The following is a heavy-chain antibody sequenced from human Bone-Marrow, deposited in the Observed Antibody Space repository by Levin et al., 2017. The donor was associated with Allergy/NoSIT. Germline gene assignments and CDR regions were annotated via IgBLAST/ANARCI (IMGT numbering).Heavy chain of an antibody. V-gene: IGHV1-69*13. CDR3: APLGYCSSISCYK. Sequence: GASVKVSCKASGGTFSSYTISWVRQAPGQGLEWMGGIIPIFGTAKYAQKFQGRVTITADESTSTVYMELSSLRSEDTAVYYCAPLGYCSSISCYKWGQGTLVTVSS. D-gene: IGHD2-2*02. CDR1: GGTFSSYT. CDR2: IIPIFGTA. J-gene: IGHJ4*02.